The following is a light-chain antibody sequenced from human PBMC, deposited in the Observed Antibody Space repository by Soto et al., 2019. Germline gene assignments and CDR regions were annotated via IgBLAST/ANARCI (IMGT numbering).Light chain of an antibody. Sequence: KLMSQSPATLSVSPGXXVXXXXRXSHNIHNHMSWCLQKPGQTPRLLIYDAIIRAADVPARFSGSWSGTEFTLTINSLQSEDFAVYYCQQYNNWPPLTFGGGTKVDIK. CDR1: HNIHNH. V-gene: IGKV3-15*01. CDR2: DAI. J-gene: IGKJ4*01. CDR3: QQYNNWPPLT.